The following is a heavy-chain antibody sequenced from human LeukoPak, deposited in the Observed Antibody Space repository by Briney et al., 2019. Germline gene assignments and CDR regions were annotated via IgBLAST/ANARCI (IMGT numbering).Heavy chain of an antibody. CDR3: AVGYVVPAAILDRSGYYYYYMDV. J-gene: IGHJ6*03. D-gene: IGHD2-2*02. Sequence: GASVKVSCKASGCTFTGYYMHWERQAPGQGLEWMGWINPNSGGTNYAQKFQGRVTMTRDTSISTACMELSRLRSDDTAVYYCAVGYVVPAAILDRSGYYYYYMDVWGKGTTVTVSS. V-gene: IGHV1-2*02. CDR2: INPNSGGT. CDR1: GCTFTGYY.